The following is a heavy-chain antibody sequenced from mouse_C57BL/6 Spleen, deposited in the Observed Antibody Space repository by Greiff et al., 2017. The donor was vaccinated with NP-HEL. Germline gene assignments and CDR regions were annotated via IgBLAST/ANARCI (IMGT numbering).Heavy chain of an antibody. CDR1: GFTFSSYA. Sequence: DVKLVESGGGLVKPGGSLKLSCAASGFTFSSYAMSWVRQTPEKRLEWVATISDGGSSTYYPDNVKGRFTISRDNAKNNLYLQMSHLKSEDTAMYYCARDGDYGSSYGYFDVWGTGTTVTVSS. CDR3: ARDGDYGSSYGYFDV. V-gene: IGHV5-4*01. J-gene: IGHJ1*03. CDR2: ISDGGSST. D-gene: IGHD1-1*01.